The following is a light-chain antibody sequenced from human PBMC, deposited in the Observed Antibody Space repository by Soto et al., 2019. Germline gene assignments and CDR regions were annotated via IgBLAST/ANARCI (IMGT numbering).Light chain of an antibody. CDR3: KQYNSHSWT. CDR1: QSISNW. CDR2: KAS. V-gene: IGKV1-5*03. Sequence: DIQMTQSPSTLSASVGDSVTITCRASQSISNWLAWYQQKPGKAPKFLIYKASNLESGVPSRFSGSGSGTEFTLTISSLQPDDFATYYCKQYNSHSWTFGQGTKVEIK. J-gene: IGKJ1*01.